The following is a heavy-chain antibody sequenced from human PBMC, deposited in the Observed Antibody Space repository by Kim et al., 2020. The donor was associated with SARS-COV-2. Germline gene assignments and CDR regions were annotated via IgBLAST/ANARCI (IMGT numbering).Heavy chain of an antibody. J-gene: IGHJ4*02. CDR3: ARYPTNYYFDY. D-gene: IGHD1-7*01. CDR1: GGSFSGYY. CDR2: INHSGST. V-gene: IGHV4-34*01. Sequence: SETLSLTCAVYGGSFSGYYWSWIRQPPGKGLEWIGEINHSGSTNYNPSLKSRVTISVDTSKNQFSLKLSSVTAADTAVYYCARYPTNYYFDYWGQGTLVTVSS.